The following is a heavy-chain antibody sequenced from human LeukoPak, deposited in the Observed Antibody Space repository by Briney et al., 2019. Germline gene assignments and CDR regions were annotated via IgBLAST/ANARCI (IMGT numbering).Heavy chain of an antibody. J-gene: IGHJ6*02. Sequence: GASVKVSCKASGYTFTSYGISWVRQAPGQGLEWMGWISAYNGNTNYAQKLQGRVTMTRNTSISTAYMELSSLRSEDTAVYYCARGPRFLEWLFISQLYYYYGMDVWGQGTTVTVS. CDR3: ARGPRFLEWLFISQLYYYYGMDV. CDR1: GYTFTSYG. CDR2: ISAYNGNT. V-gene: IGHV1-18*01. D-gene: IGHD3-3*01.